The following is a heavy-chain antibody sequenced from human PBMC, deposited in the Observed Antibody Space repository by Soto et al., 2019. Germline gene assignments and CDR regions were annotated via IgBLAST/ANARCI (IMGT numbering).Heavy chain of an antibody. CDR2: ISSSGSTI. V-gene: IGHV3-11*01. CDR1: GFTFSDYY. CDR3: ARERVPWSGYSHFDY. Sequence: GGSLRLSCAASGFTFSDYYMSWIRQAPGKGLEWVSYISSSGSTIYYADSVKGRFTISRDNAKNSLYLQMNSLRAEDTAVYYCARERVPWSGYSHFDYWGQGTLVTVSS. J-gene: IGHJ4*02. D-gene: IGHD3-3*01.